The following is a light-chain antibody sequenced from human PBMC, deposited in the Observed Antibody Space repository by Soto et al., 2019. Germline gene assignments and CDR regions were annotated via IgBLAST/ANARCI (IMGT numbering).Light chain of an antibody. V-gene: IGKV1-39*01. J-gene: IGKJ4*01. CDR2: GAS. CDR3: QQSYTSPVT. CDR1: QSISTY. Sequence: DIQMNQSPSSLSVSIGDRVTITCRASQSISTYLNWYEQKPGKAPNLLIYGASTLQSGVPSRFSGGGSGTYFTLTISGLQPEDFGSCYCQQSYTSPVTFGGGTKVEIK.